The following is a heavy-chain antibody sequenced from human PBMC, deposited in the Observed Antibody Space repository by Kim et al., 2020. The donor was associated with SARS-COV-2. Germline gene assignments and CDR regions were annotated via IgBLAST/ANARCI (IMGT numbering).Heavy chain of an antibody. J-gene: IGHJ4*02. V-gene: IGHV3-9*01. CDR2: ISWNSGSI. CDR1: GFTFDDSA. CDR3: AKDLYPHDSSSFPLTYFDY. Sequence: GGSLRLSCAASGFTFDDSAMHWVRQAPGKGLEWVSGISWNSGSIGYADSVKGRFTISRDNAKNSLYLQMNSLRAEDTALYYCAKDLYPHDSSSFPLTYFDYWGQGTLVTVSS. D-gene: IGHD6-13*01.